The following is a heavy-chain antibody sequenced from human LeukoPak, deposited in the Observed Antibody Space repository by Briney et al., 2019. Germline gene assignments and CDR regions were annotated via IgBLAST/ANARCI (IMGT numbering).Heavy chain of an antibody. CDR2: IYHSGST. CDR3: ARFSSGWYRGFDY. V-gene: IGHV4-4*02. J-gene: IGHJ4*02. CDR1: GGSISSSNW. Sequence: PSGTLSLTCAVSGGSISSSNWWSWVRQPPGKGLEWIGEIYHSGSTNYNPSLKSRVTISVDKSKNQFSLKLSSVTAADTAVYYCARFSSGWYRGFDYWGQGTLVTVSS. D-gene: IGHD6-19*01.